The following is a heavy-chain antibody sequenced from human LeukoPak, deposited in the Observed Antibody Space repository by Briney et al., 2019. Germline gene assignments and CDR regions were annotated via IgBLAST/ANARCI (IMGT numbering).Heavy chain of an antibody. CDR3: ARRSITIFGVVTQFDY. CDR2: IYTSGST. V-gene: IGHV4-4*09. CDR1: GGSIGSYY. J-gene: IGHJ4*02. D-gene: IGHD3-3*01. Sequence: PSETLSLTCTVSGGSIGSYYWSWIRQPPGKGLEWIGYIYTSGSTNYNPSLKSRVTISVDTSKNQFSLKLSSVTAADTAVYYCARRSITIFGVVTQFDYWAREPWSPSPQ.